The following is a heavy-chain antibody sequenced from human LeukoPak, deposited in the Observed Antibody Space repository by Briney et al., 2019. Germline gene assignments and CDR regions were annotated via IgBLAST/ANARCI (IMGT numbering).Heavy chain of an antibody. D-gene: IGHD6-19*01. J-gene: IGHJ4*02. V-gene: IGHV4-59*08. CDR2: VYNSEYT. CDR3: ARNLGSGGSYLFAY. CDR1: GGSSSGYY. Sequence: KPSETLSLTCTVSGGSSSGYYWSWIRQPPGKGLEWIGYVYNSEYTSYNPSLKSRVSISFDTSKNQFSLSLTSVTAADTAVYYCARNLGSGGSYLFAYWGQGTLVTVSS.